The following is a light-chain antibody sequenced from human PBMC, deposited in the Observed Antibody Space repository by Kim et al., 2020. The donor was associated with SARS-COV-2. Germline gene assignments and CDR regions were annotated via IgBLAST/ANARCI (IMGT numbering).Light chain of an antibody. CDR2: TNN. Sequence: QSVLTQPPSASGTPGQRVTISCSGSSSNIGSNTVNWYQQLPGTAPKLLIHTNNDRPSGVPDRFSGSKSGTSASLAISGLQPEDEADYSCAAWDDSLNTYVFGTGTKVTVL. CDR3: AAWDDSLNTYV. CDR1: SSNIGSNT. V-gene: IGLV1-44*01. J-gene: IGLJ1*01.